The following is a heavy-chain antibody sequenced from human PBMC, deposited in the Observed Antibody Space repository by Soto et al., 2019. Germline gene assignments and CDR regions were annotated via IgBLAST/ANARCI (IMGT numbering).Heavy chain of an antibody. V-gene: IGHV3-21*02. D-gene: IGHD5-12*01. CDR3: ARPRGPRGYDLIDY. J-gene: IGHJ4*02. Sequence: EVQLVESGGGLVKPGGSLRLACAASGFPFSDYSWNWVRQTPGKGLEGVSSIIPSSDSSYYADSVKGRFTISRDNAKNSLFLQMNSLRDEDTAVYYCARPRGPRGYDLIDYWGQGTLVIVSS. CDR1: GFPFSDYS. CDR2: IIPSSDSS.